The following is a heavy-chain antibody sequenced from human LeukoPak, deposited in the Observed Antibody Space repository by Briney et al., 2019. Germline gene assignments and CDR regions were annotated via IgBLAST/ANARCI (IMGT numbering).Heavy chain of an antibody. CDR2: IYSGGST. Sequence: GGSLRLSCAASGFTVSSNYMSWVRQAPGKGLEWVSVIYSGGSTYYADSVKGRFTISRDNSKNTLYLQMNSLRAEDTAVYYCARDYSTVTTFFDYWGQGTLVTVSS. V-gene: IGHV3-53*01. CDR1: GFTVSSNY. D-gene: IGHD4-17*01. CDR3: ARDYSTVTTFFDY. J-gene: IGHJ4*02.